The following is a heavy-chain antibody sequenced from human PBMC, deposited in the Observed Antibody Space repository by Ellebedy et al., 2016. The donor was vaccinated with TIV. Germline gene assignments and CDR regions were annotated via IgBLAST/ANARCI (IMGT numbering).Heavy chain of an antibody. V-gene: IGHV3-9*01. D-gene: IGHD4-17*01. CDR1: GFTFDDYA. Sequence: SLKISXAASGFTFDDYAMHWVRQAPGKGLEWVSGISWNSGSIGYADSVKGRFTISRDNAKNSLYLHMNSLRDEDTAVYYCARETTGIDYWGQGTLVTVSS. CDR3: ARETTGIDY. J-gene: IGHJ4*02. CDR2: ISWNSGSI.